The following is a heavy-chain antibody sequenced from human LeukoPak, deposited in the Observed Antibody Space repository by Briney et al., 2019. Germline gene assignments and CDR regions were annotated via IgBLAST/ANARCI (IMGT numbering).Heavy chain of an antibody. CDR3: ARVWELSFDY. D-gene: IGHD1-26*01. CDR2: SYSGGSR. Sequence: PGGPLRLSCAASGFTVSTDHMSWVRQAPGKGLEWVAVSYSGGSRSYAESVKGRFTISRDNSQNTLYLQMNSPRAEDTAVYYCARVWELSFDYWGQGTLVTVSS. CDR1: GFTVSTDH. J-gene: IGHJ4*02. V-gene: IGHV3-53*01.